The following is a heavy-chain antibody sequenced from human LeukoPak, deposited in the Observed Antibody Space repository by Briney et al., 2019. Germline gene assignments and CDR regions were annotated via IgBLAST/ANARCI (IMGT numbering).Heavy chain of an antibody. CDR1: GGTFSSSG. J-gene: IGHJ4*02. V-gene: IGHV1-69*05. CDR3: ARATGDRILTGYGSFDH. D-gene: IGHD3-9*01. CDR2: IIPMFGTP. Sequence: ASVKVSCKVSGGTFSSSGISWVRQAPGQGLEWMGGIIPMFGTPNYPQKLQGRVTITTDESTSTVYMELTSLGSEDTAEYFCARATGDRILTGYGSFDHWGQGTLVTVSS.